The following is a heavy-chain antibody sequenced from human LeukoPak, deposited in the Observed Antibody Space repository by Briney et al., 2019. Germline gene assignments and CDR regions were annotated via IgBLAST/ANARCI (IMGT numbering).Heavy chain of an antibody. J-gene: IGHJ4*02. CDR1: GYSISSGYY. CDR3: ARDLKGATGY. CDR2: IYHSGST. V-gene: IGHV4-38-2*02. Sequence: SETLSLTCTVSGYSISSGYYWGWIRQPPGKGLEWIGSIYHSGSTYYNPSLKSRVTISVDTSKNQFSLKLSSVTAADTAVYYCARDLKGATGYWGQGTLVTVSS. D-gene: IGHD1-26*01.